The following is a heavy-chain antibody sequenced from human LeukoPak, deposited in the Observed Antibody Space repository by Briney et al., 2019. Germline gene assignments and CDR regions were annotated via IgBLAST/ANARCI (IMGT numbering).Heavy chain of an antibody. CDR1: GVTFGGRA. CDR3: ARGGFLDYFVDS. V-gene: IGHV3-30*03. CDR2: ITRDGRND. D-gene: IGHD2/OR15-2a*01. J-gene: IGHJ4*02. Sequence: TGGSLRLSCVASGVTFGGRAFHWVRQAPGKGLQWVALITRDGRNDLYDDSVKGRFTISRDNSKKTVILEMNRLTPKDTAVYFCARGGFLDYFVDSWGQGTLVTVSS.